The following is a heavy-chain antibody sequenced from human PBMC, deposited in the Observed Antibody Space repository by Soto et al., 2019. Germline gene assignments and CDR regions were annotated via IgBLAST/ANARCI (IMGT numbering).Heavy chain of an antibody. CDR2: IYYSGST. J-gene: IGHJ4*02. Sequence: SETLSLTCTVSGGSISSGGYYWSWIRQHPGKGLEWIGYIYYSGSTYYNPSLKSRVTISVDTSKNQFSLKLSSVTAADTAVYYCAREYDSSGYYFDYWGQGTLVTVSS. D-gene: IGHD3-22*01. V-gene: IGHV4-31*02. CDR1: GGSISSGGYY. CDR3: AREYDSSGYYFDY.